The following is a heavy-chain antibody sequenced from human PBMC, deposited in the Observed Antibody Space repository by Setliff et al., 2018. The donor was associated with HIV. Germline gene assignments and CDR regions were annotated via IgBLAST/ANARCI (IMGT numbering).Heavy chain of an antibody. V-gene: IGHV1-18*01. J-gene: IGHJ6*03. CDR2: IGTYNGDT. CDR3: AREGLWFGDRGYYMDV. Sequence: ASVKVSCKASGYTFTSSGITWVRQAPGQGLEWMGWIGTYNGDTNYAQKFQGRVTMTTDTSTSTAYMELRSLISDDTAVYYCAREGLWFGDRGYYMDVWGTVTAVTV. CDR1: GYTFTSSG. D-gene: IGHD3-10*01.